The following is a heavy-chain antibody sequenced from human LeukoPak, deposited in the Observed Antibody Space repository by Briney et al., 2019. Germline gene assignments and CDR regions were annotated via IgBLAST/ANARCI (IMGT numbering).Heavy chain of an antibody. CDR2: IYHSGST. J-gene: IGHJ5*02. D-gene: IGHD2-2*01. Sequence: PSETLSLTRAVSGYSISSGYYWGWIRQPPGKGLDWIGSIYHSGSTYYNPSLKSRVTISVDTSKNQFSLKLSSVTAADTAVYYCARDKKEEVPAAAGWFDPWGQGTLVTVSS. CDR1: GYSISSGYY. V-gene: IGHV4-38-2*02. CDR3: ARDKKEEVPAAAGWFDP.